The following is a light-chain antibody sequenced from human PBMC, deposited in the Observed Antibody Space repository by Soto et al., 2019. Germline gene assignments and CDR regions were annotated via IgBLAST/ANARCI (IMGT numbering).Light chain of an antibody. J-gene: IGKJ1*01. CDR3: QQYGSSPRT. CDR2: DAS. CDR1: QSLSTSQ. Sequence: EIALTQPPGTLSFSPGERATLSCRASQSLSTSQLAWYQQKPGKAPRLLIHDASSRATGISDRFTGSGSGTEFTLTITTLEPEDFAVYYCQQYGSSPRTFGRGTKVEI. V-gene: IGKV3-20*01.